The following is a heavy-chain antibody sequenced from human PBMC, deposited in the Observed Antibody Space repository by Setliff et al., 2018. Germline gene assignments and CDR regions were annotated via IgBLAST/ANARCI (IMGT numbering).Heavy chain of an antibody. J-gene: IGHJ4*02. CDR1: GFTFSNYA. D-gene: IGHD3-22*01. Sequence: GGSLRLSCSASGFTFSNYAMHWVRQAPGKGLEWVSYSYGGVAEYAASVKGRFTISRDDSKSIAYLRMNSLKIEDTAVYYCTRDFWPESSGFAFGQWGQGTLVTVS. V-gene: IGHV3-49*04. CDR2: YSYGGVA. CDR3: TRDFWPESSGFAFGQ.